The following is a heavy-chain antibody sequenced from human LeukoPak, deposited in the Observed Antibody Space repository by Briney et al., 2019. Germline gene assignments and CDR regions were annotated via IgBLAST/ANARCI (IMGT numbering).Heavy chain of an antibody. CDR3: GRVGGRSKAAKGDAFDI. J-gene: IGHJ3*02. V-gene: IGHV3-21*01. Sequence: GGPLRLSCAASGFTFSSYSMNWVRQAPGKGLEWVSSISSGSTYMYYADSVKGRFTISRDNAQNSMYLQMNSLRAEDTAVYYCGRVGGRSKAAKGDAFDIWGQGTMVTVSS. CDR2: ISSGSTYM. CDR1: GFTFSSYS. D-gene: IGHD6-6*01.